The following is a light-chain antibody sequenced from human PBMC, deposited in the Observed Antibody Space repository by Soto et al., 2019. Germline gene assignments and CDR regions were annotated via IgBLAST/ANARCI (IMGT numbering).Light chain of an antibody. CDR1: QTVRTS. CDR2: GAS. Sequence: EIVLTQSPATLSLSPWDRATLSCRASQTVRTSLAWYQQQPGQAPRLLIYGASSRATGIPDRFSGSGSGTDFTLTISRLEPEDFAVYYCQQYGSSPITFGQGTRLEIK. CDR3: QQYGSSPIT. V-gene: IGKV3-20*01. J-gene: IGKJ5*01.